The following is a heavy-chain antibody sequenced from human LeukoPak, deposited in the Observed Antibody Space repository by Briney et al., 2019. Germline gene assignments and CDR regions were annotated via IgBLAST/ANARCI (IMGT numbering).Heavy chain of an antibody. CDR1: GFTFNSYT. V-gene: IGHV3-21*01. J-gene: IGHJ6*03. CDR2: ISSTSTYI. D-gene: IGHD6-6*01. CDR3: AREYSSSPLRVLDYYYMDV. Sequence: GGSLRLSCAASGFTFNSYTMNWVRQAPGKGLEWVSSISSTSTYIYYADSLKGRFTISRDNAQNSLFLQMNSLRAEDTAVYYCAREYSSSPLRVLDYYYMDVWGKGTTVTVSS.